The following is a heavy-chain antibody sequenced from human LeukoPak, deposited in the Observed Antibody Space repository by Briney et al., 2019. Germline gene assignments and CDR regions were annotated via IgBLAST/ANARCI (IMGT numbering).Heavy chain of an antibody. D-gene: IGHD5-12*01. J-gene: IGHJ5*02. CDR1: GDSISSGGYY. CDR3: ARDYSRGYAWFDP. CDR2: IYYSGSA. V-gene: IGHV4-31*03. Sequence: PSETLSLTCTVSGDSISSGGYYWSWIRQHPGKGLVWIGYIYYSGSAYYNPFLKSRVSISVDTSKNQFSLKLTSVTAADTALYFCARDYSRGYAWFDPWGQGILVTVSS.